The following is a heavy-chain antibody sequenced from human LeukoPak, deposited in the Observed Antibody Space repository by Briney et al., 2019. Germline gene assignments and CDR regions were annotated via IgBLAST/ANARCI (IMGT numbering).Heavy chain of an antibody. V-gene: IGHV4-59*01. D-gene: IGHD5-18*01. CDR3: ARLALWSPFDAFDI. CDR1: SGSISSYY. Sequence: SETLSLTCTVSSGSISSYYWSWIRKPPGKGLEWIGYIYYSGSTNYNPSLKSRVTISVDTSKNQFSLKLSSVTAADTAMYYCARLALWSPFDAFDIWGQGTMVTVSS. CDR2: IYYSGST. J-gene: IGHJ3*02.